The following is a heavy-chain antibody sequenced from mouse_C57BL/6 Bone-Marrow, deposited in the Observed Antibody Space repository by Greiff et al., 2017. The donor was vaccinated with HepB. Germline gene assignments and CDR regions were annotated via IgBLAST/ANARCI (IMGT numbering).Heavy chain of an antibody. V-gene: IGHV2-9-1*01. J-gene: IGHJ1*03. CDR1: GFSFTSYA. CDR3: ARDSNYVDWYFDV. Sequence: VQLQQSGPGLVAPSQSLSITCTVSGFSFTSYAISWVRQPPGKGLEWLGVIWTGGGTNYNSALKSRLSISKDNSKSQVFLKMNSLQTDDTARYYCARDSNYVDWYFDVWGTGTTVTVSS. D-gene: IGHD2-5*01. CDR2: IWTGGGT.